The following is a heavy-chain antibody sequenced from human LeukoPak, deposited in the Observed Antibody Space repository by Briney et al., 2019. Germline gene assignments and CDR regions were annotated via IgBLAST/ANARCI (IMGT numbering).Heavy chain of an antibody. CDR1: GFSFSTFS. CDR2: ISYEGSIK. J-gene: IGHJ6*02. Sequence: PGGSLRLSCAASGFSFSTFSMHWVRQAPGKGLEWVAVISYEGSIKFYGDSVKGRFTISRDNSRNTVSLQMNSLRAEDAAVYFCAKDGYRGYAPSGYSSSWYGGLDVWGQGTTVSVSS. CDR3: AKDGYRGYAPSGYSSSWYGGLDV. D-gene: IGHD6-13*01. V-gene: IGHV3-30*18.